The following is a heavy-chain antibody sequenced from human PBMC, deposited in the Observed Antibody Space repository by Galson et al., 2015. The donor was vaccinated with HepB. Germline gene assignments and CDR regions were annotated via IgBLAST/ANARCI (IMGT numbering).Heavy chain of an antibody. CDR3: AREHIVVVTAAGKIDY. CDR2: IYYSGST. V-gene: IGHV4-31*03. CDR1: GGSISSGGYY. Sequence: TLSLTCTVSGGSISSGGYYWSWIRQHPGKGLEWIGYIYYSGSTYYNPSLKSRVTISVDTSKNQFSLKLSSVTAADTAVYYCAREHIVVVTAAGKIDYWGQGTLVTVSS. D-gene: IGHD2-2*01. J-gene: IGHJ4*02.